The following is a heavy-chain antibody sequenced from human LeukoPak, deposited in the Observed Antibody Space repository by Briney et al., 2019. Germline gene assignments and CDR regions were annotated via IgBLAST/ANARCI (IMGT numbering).Heavy chain of an antibody. CDR1: GFTFSSYA. V-gene: IGHV3-30*04. D-gene: IGHD3-9*01. CDR3: ARDLEGPNVQGRNYDILTGYPDY. J-gene: IGHJ4*02. Sequence: GGSLRLSCAASGFTFSSYAMHWVRQAPGKGLEWVAFISYDGSNKYYADSVKGRFTISRDNSKNTLYLQMNSLRAEDTAVYYCARDLEGPNVQGRNYDILTGYPDYWGQGTLVTVSS. CDR2: ISYDGSNK.